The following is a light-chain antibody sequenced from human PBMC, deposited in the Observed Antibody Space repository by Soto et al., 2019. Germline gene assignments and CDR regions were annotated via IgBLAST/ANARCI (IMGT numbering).Light chain of an antibody. Sequence: AIQMTQSPSSLSASVGDRVTITCRASQVIRNDLGWYQQKQGKAPKLLIYGASNLQSGVPSRFSGSGSGTDFTLTITSLQPEDFATYYCLHDHNYPWTFGQGTKVDI. CDR2: GAS. CDR1: QVIRND. J-gene: IGKJ1*01. V-gene: IGKV1-6*01. CDR3: LHDHNYPWT.